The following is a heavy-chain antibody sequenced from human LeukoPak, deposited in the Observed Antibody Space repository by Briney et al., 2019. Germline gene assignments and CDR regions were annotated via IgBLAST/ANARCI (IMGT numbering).Heavy chain of an antibody. Sequence: GGSLRLSCGASGFTFSSYSMNWVRQAPGKGLEWVSYISGSSRNIYYPDSVRGRFTISRDNAKNSLFLQMNSLRDEDTAVYYCASGFSSSPYFDYWGQGTLVTVSS. CDR1: GFTFSSYS. CDR2: ISGSSRNI. CDR3: ASGFSSSPYFDY. V-gene: IGHV3-48*02. D-gene: IGHD6-6*01. J-gene: IGHJ4*02.